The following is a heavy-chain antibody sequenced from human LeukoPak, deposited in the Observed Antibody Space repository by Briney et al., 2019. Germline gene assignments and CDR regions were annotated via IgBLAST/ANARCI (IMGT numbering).Heavy chain of an antibody. CDR3: AKDVIAAAGTKVYYYGMDV. CDR1: GFPLSTRA. Sequence: GGSRRLSCAAPGFPLSTRAMSGFRQAPGRGWGWSSTISGSGAGTYYADSVKGRFTISRDNSKNTVYLQINSLRAEDTAVYYCAKDVIAAAGTKVYYYGMDVWGQGTTVTVSS. J-gene: IGHJ6*02. CDR2: ISGSGAGT. V-gene: IGHV3-23*01. D-gene: IGHD6-13*01.